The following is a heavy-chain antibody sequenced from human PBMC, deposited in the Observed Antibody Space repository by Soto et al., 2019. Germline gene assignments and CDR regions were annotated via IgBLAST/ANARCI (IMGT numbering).Heavy chain of an antibody. J-gene: IGHJ6*02. CDR3: ARPDEGGYSSNHHYYYALDV. CDR1: GGTFRSYS. CDR2: IIPIFDIT. V-gene: IGHV1-69*13. Sequence: GASVKVSCKASGGTFRSYSISWVLQATGQGLEWMGGIIPIFDITNYAQKFQGRVTITADESTSTAYMELSSLGSDDTAVYYCARPDEGGYSSNHHYYYALDVWGQGTTVTVSS. D-gene: IGHD3-22*01.